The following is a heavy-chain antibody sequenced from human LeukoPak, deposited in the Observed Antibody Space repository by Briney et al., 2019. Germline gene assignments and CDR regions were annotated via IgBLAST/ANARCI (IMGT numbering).Heavy chain of an antibody. Sequence: SVTVSCTASGGTFSIYAISWVRQAPGQGLEWMGRIIPILGIANYAQKFQGRVTITADKSTSTAYMELSSLRSEDTAVYYCAREPSPSYYYGSGSYGWFDPWGQGTLVTVSS. CDR2: IIPILGIA. J-gene: IGHJ5*02. V-gene: IGHV1-69*04. D-gene: IGHD3-10*01. CDR1: GGTFSIYA. CDR3: AREPSPSYYYGSGSYGWFDP.